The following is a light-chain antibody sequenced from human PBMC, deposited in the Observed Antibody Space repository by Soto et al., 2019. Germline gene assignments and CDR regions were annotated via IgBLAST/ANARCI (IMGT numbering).Light chain of an antibody. CDR3: QQYNSWPLT. CDR1: QSISSY. V-gene: IGKV1-39*01. J-gene: IGKJ4*01. CDR2: DAS. Sequence: DIQMTQSPSSLSASVGDRVTITCRASQSISSYLNWYQQKPGKAPKLLIFDASSLQSGVPSRFSGSGSGTEFTLTISSLQSEDFAVYYCQQYNSWPLTFGGGTKVDIK.